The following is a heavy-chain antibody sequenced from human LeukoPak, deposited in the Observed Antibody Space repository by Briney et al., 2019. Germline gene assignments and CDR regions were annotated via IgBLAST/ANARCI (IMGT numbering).Heavy chain of an antibody. J-gene: IGHJ4*02. CDR3: AKGSYYDSSGSFYFDY. D-gene: IGHD3-22*01. V-gene: IGHV3-23*01. Sequence: GGSLRLSCAVSGFTYRSHAMSWVRQAPGKGLEWVSVISGSSDNTYYADSVKGRFTISRDNSKNTLYVQVNSLGTEDTAAYYCAKGSYYDSSGSFYFDYWGQGTLVTVSS. CDR2: ISGSSDNT. CDR1: GFTYRSHA.